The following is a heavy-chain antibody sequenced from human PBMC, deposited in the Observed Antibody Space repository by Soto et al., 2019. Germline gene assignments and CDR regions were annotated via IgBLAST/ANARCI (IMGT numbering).Heavy chain of an antibody. CDR1: GASIISENW. V-gene: IGHV4-4*02. D-gene: IGHD1-26*01. CDR2: IHHTGST. CDR3: AKSWELRRVFAS. J-gene: IGHJ4*02. Sequence: QVQLQASGPGLVKPSGPLSLTCAVSGASIISENWWTWVRQSPGKGLEWIGEIHHTGSTTSNPSLDSRVTMSVDKSKNHFSLILSSVTAADTALYYCAKSWELRRVFASWGQGTLVTVSS.